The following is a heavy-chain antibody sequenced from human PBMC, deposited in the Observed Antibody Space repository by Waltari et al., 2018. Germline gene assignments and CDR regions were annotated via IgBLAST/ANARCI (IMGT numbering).Heavy chain of an antibody. J-gene: IGHJ1*01. Sequence: EVQLVESGGGLVQPGGSLRLSCAASGFTFSSYWMSWVRQAPGKGLEWVANIKQDGSEKYYVDSVKGRFTISRDNAKNSLYLQMNSLRAEDTAVYYCARGDIQQQLEYFQHWGQGTLVTVSS. CDR3: ARGDIQQQLEYFQH. D-gene: IGHD6-13*01. V-gene: IGHV3-7*03. CDR1: GFTFSSYW. CDR2: IKQDGSEK.